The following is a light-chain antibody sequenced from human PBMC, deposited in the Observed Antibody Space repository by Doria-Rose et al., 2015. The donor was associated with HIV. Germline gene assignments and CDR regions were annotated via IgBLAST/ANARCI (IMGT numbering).Light chain of an antibody. Sequence: VLTQSPGTLSLPPGERATLSCRASQRFSSTYLAWYQQKPGQAPSLLIYDGSTRATGIPDRFSASGSGTDFTLTINRLEPEDFALYYCHQYGTPWTFGQGTKVEI. CDR3: HQYGTPWT. CDR2: DGS. CDR1: QRFSSTY. V-gene: IGKV3-20*01. J-gene: IGKJ1*01.